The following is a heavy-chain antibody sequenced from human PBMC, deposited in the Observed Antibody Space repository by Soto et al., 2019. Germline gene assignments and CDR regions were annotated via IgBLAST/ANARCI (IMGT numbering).Heavy chain of an antibody. CDR3: AREYDFWSGDYNTRAGMDV. CDR1: GYTFTSYY. CDR2: INPSGGST. V-gene: IGHV1-46*01. D-gene: IGHD3-3*01. Sequence: ASVKVSCKASGYTFTSYYMHWVRQAPGQGLEWMGIINPSGGSTSYAQKFQGRVTMTRDTSTSTVYMELSSLRSEDTAVYYCAREYDFWSGDYNTRAGMDVWGQGTTVTVSS. J-gene: IGHJ6*02.